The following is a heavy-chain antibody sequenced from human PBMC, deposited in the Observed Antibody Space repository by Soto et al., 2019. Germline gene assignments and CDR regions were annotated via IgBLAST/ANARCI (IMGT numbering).Heavy chain of an antibody. CDR1: GYTFTGYY. CDR3: AREQAVEFPGTYYYYGMEV. D-gene: IGHD1-7*01. V-gene: IGHV1-2*02. CDR2: INPNSGGT. J-gene: IGHJ6*02. Sequence: ASVKVSWKASGYTFTGYYMHWVRQAPGQGVEWMGWINPNSGGTNYSQKFQGKVTMTRNKSISTAYMELTRMRSGDTGVYYCAREQAVEFPGTYYYYGMEVWGQGATVTVSS.